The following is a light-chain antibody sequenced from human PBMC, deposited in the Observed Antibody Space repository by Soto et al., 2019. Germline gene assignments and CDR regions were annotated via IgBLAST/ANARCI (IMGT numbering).Light chain of an antibody. CDR2: EDS. J-gene: IGLJ2*01. V-gene: IGLV2-14*02. Sequence: QSALTQPASVSGSPGHSITISCTGTSSDVGSYNLVSWYQQHPGKAPKLMIYEDSKRPSGVSNRFSGSKSGNTASLTISGLQAEDEADYYCCSYTSSSTLVFGGGTKLTVL. CDR1: SSDVGSYNL. CDR3: CSYTSSSTLV.